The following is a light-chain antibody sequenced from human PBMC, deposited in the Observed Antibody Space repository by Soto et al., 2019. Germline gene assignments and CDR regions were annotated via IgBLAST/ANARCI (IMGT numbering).Light chain of an antibody. CDR1: SSDVGAYNY. CDR2: DVT. Sequence: QSVLTQPASVSGSPGQSITISCTGTSSDVGAYNYVSWYQQHPGKAPKLMIYDVTNRPSGVSNRFSGSKSDNTASLTISGLQAEDEDDYLSTAHSTLSPYDSVTGSNDT. J-gene: IGLJ1*01. CDR3: TAHSTLSPYD. V-gene: IGLV2-14*01.